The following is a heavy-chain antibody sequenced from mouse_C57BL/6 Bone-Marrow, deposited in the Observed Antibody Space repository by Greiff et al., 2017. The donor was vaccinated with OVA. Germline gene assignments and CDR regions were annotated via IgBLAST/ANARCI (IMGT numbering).Heavy chain of an antibody. CDR1: GYTFTSYW. CDR2: IDPSDSYT. V-gene: IGHV1-59*01. Sequence: QVQLQQPGAELVRPGTSVKLSCKASGYTFTSYWMHWVKQRPGQGLEWIGVIDPSDSYTNYKQKFKGKATLTVDTSSSTAYMQLSSLTSEDSAVYYCARREVYWGQGTTLTVSS. J-gene: IGHJ2*01. CDR3: ARREVY.